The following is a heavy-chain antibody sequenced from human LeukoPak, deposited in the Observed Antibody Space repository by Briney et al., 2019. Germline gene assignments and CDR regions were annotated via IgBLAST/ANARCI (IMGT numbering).Heavy chain of an antibody. D-gene: IGHD6-6*01. CDR2: INPNSGGT. J-gene: IGHJ4*02. CDR3: ARDPGEYSSSHLFDY. CDR1: GYTFTGYY. V-gene: IGHV1-2*02. Sequence: ASVKVSCKASGYTFTGYYMHWVRQAPGQGLEWMGWINPNSGGTNYAQKFQGRVTMTRDMSTSTVYMQLSSLRSQDTAVYYCARDPGEYSSSHLFDYWGQGTLVTVSS.